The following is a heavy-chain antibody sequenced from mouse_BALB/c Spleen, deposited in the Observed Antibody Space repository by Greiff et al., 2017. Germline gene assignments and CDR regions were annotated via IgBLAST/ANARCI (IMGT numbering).Heavy chain of an antibody. J-gene: IGHJ4*01. V-gene: IGHV1-14*01. D-gene: IGHD2-1*01. Sequence: EVQLQQSGPELVKPGASVKMSCKASGYTFTSYVMHWVKQKPGQGLEWIGYINPYNDGTKYNEKFKGKATLTSDKSSSTAYMELSSLTSEDSAVYYCAREGNYLYYAMDYWGQGTSVTVSS. CDR1: GYTFTSYV. CDR3: AREGNYLYYAMDY. CDR2: INPYNDGT.